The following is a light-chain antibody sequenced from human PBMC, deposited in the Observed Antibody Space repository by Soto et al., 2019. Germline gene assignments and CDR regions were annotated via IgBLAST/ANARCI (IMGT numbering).Light chain of an antibody. V-gene: IGKV3-20*01. Sequence: PGEGATLSCRASQDVDNNVLAWYQQRPGQAPRLLIYASSRRATGIPDRFSGSGSGTDFTLTISRVGPEDIAVYFCHQYYSSIAFGGGAKVEVK. CDR1: QDVDNNV. CDR2: ASS. J-gene: IGKJ4*01. CDR3: HQYYSSIA.